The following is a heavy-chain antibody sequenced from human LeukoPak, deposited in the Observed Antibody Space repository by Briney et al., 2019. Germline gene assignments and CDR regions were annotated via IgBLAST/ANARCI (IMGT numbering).Heavy chain of an antibody. D-gene: IGHD3-10*01. Sequence: GGSLRLSCAASGFTVSSNYMSWVRQAPGKGLEGVSVIYSGGSTYYADSVKGRFTISRDNSKNTLYLQMNSLRAEDTAVYYCARVSGSGSYRHFDYWGQGTLVTVSS. V-gene: IGHV3-66*01. CDR1: GFTVSSNY. J-gene: IGHJ4*02. CDR3: ARVSGSGSYRHFDY. CDR2: IYSGGST.